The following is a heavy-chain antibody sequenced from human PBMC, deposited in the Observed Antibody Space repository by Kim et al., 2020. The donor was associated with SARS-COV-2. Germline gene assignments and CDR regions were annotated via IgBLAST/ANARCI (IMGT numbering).Heavy chain of an antibody. V-gene: IGHV1-69*01. D-gene: IGHD4-4*01. CDR3: AREAVTSLAFYYFDY. Sequence: QKFQGRVTITADESTSPAYMELSSLRSEDTAVYYCAREAVTSLAFYYFDYWGQGTLVTVSS. J-gene: IGHJ4*02.